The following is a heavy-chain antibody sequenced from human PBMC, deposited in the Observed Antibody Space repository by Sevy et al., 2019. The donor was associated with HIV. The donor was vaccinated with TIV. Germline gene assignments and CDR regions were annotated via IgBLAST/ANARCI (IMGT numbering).Heavy chain of an antibody. CDR1: GFTFSDYY. CDR3: ARENTMIEEPGWFDP. CDR2: IDRSGSTI. J-gene: IGHJ5*02. D-gene: IGHD3-22*01. V-gene: IGHV3-11*01. Sequence: GGSLRLSCAASGFTFSDYYMSWIRQAPGKGLEWVSYIDRSGSTINYADSVKGRFPISRDNAKKSVYLQINSLRAEDTAVYYCARENTMIEEPGWFDPWGQGTLVTVSS.